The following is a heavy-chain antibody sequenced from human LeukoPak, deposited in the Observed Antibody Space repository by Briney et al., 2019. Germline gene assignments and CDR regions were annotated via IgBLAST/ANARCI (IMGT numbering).Heavy chain of an antibody. CDR1: GFTFSTYA. J-gene: IGHJ6*02. Sequence: PGKSLRLSCAASGFTFSTYAIHWVRQAPGKGLEWVAVISDDGNTEYYADSVKGRFTISRDNSKNTLYLQMNSLRAEDTAVYYCARPYFYGSGSYWSPSYYYGMDVWGQGTTVTVSS. CDR2: ISDDGNTE. CDR3: ARPYFYGSGSYWSPSYYYGMDV. V-gene: IGHV3-30-3*01. D-gene: IGHD3-10*01.